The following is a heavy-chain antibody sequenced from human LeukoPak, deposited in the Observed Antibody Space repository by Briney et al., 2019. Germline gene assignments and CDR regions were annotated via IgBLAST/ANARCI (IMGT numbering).Heavy chain of an antibody. Sequence: PGGSLRLSCAASGFTFSSYGMHWVRQAPGKGLEWVAVISYDGSNKYYADSVKGRFTISRDNSKNTLYLQMNGLRAEDTAVYYCARTYQVLRFLEWLLPPDYWGQGTLVTVSS. V-gene: IGHV3-30*03. CDR3: ARTYQVLRFLEWLLPPDY. D-gene: IGHD3-3*01. CDR1: GFTFSSYG. CDR2: ISYDGSNK. J-gene: IGHJ4*02.